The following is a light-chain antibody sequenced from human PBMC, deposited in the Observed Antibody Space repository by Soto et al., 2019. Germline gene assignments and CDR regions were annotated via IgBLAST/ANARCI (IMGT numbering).Light chain of an antibody. V-gene: IGKV1-39*01. CDR2: AAS. CDR3: QQTYTYPNS. J-gene: IGKJ1*01. Sequence: DIQMTQSPSSLSASVGDRVTITCRSSQAISNYVSWYQQEPRKAPRLLIYAASSLQSGVPSRFSASGSGTDFTLTISGLQPEDFGTYFCQQTYTYPNSFGQGTQVDIK. CDR1: QAISNY.